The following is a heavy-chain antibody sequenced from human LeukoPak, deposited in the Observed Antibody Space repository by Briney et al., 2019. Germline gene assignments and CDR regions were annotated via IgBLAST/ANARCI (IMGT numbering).Heavy chain of an antibody. CDR3: ARALWCGPFRCYYYDSSGYEPYYYGMDV. D-gene: IGHD3-22*01. J-gene: IGHJ6*02. CDR2: IYPGDSDT. CDR1: GYRFTSFW. V-gene: IGHV5-51*02. Sequence: GESLKISCMGSGYRFTSFWSGGVRQIPGKGWEWLGIIYPGDSDTRYSPSFQGQVTISADKTIRIAYLQWSSLKASDTAMYYCARALWCGPFRCYYYDSSGYEPYYYGMDVWGQGTTVTVSS.